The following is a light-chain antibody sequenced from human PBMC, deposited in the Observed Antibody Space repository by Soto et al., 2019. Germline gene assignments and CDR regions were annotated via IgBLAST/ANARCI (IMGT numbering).Light chain of an antibody. CDR1: QSVSSSY. V-gene: IGKV3-20*01. Sequence: EIVLTQSPGTLSLSPGERATLSCRASQSVSSSYLACYQQKPGQAPSLLIYGAASRTTGIPDRVTGSASGTDSTLTISRLEPEDFAVYYSQHYGSSPTFGQGTKVEIK. CDR3: QHYGSSPT. CDR2: GAA. J-gene: IGKJ1*01.